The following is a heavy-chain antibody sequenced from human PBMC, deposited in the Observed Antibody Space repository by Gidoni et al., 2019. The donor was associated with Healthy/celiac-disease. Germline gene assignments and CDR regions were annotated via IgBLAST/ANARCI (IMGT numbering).Heavy chain of an antibody. CDR2: MNPNSGHT. CDR1: GYTFTIYD. D-gene: IGHD1-26*01. V-gene: IGHV1-8*01. CDR3: AEGLRGWGWFDP. Sequence: QVQLLQSGAEGKKPVASVKVSCKAAGYTFTIYDINWVRQATGQGLQWMGWMNPNSGHTGYAQKFQGRVTMTRNTSMSTAYMELSSLRSEDTAVYYCAEGLRGWGWFDPWGQGTLVTVSS. J-gene: IGHJ5*02.